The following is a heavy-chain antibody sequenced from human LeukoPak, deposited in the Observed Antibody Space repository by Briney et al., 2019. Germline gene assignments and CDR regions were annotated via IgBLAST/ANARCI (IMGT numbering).Heavy chain of an antibody. V-gene: IGHV1-8*03. D-gene: IGHD2-2*02. CDR1: GYTFTSYD. CDR3: ARAVLYCSSTSCYSSVVWFDP. CDR2: MNPNSGNT. J-gene: IGHJ5*02. Sequence: GASVKVSCKASGYTFTSYDINWVRQATGHGLEWMGWMNPNSGNTGYAQKFQGRVTITRNTSISTAYMELSSLRSEDTAVYYCARAVLYCSSTSCYSSVVWFDPWGQGTLVTVSS.